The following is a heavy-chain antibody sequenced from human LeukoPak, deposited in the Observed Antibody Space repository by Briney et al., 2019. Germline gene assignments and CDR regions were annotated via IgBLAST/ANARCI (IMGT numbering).Heavy chain of an antibody. CDR3: AKGGAPNWFDP. J-gene: IGHJ5*02. Sequence: GGSLRLSCAASGFTLSSYVMIWVRQAPGKGLDWVSAISGVGVSTSYADSVRGRFTISRDNSKNTLYLQMNSLRAEDTAVYYCAKGGAPNWFDPWGQGTLVTVSS. D-gene: IGHD5-12*01. V-gene: IGHV3-23*01. CDR2: ISGVGVST. CDR1: GFTLSSYV.